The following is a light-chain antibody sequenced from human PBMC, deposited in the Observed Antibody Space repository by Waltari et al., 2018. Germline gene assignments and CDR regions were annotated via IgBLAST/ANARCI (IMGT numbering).Light chain of an antibody. CDR1: SSDVGGDNY. Sequence: QSALTQPASVSGSPGQSITISCPGTSSDVGGDNYVSWYQQHPGKAPKLMIYEVSNRPSGVSNRFSGSKSGNTASLTISGLQAEDEADYYCSSYTSSSTLGVVFGGGTKLTVL. CDR2: EVS. J-gene: IGLJ2*01. V-gene: IGLV2-14*01. CDR3: SSYTSSSTLGVV.